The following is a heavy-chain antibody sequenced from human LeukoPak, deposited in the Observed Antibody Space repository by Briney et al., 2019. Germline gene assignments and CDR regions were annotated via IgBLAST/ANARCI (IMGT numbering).Heavy chain of an antibody. J-gene: IGHJ4*02. V-gene: IGHV4-30-4*01. CDR1: GGSISSGDYY. Sequence: TSETLSLTCTVSGGSISSGDYYWSWIRQPPGKGLEWIGYIYYSGTTNYNPSVKSRVTISVDTSKNQFSLRLNSVTAADTAVYYCARDLGTYCGGDCYYYWGQGTLVTVSS. D-gene: IGHD2-21*02. CDR3: ARDLGTYCGGDCYYY. CDR2: IYYSGTT.